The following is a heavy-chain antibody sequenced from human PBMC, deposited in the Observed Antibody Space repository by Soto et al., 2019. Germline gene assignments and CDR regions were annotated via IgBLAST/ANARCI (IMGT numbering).Heavy chain of an antibody. Sequence: QVQLVQSGVEVREPGASVKVSCKAVRYIFTNYGVSWVRQAPGQGLEWMGWITTYNGNTEYAQKSQGRVTMTTDASTSIAYMELGSLRSDDTAIYYCARALTGYGMDVWGQGTTVTVSS. J-gene: IGHJ6*02. V-gene: IGHV1-18*01. CDR2: ITTYNGNT. CDR3: ARALTGYGMDV. CDR1: RYIFTNYG.